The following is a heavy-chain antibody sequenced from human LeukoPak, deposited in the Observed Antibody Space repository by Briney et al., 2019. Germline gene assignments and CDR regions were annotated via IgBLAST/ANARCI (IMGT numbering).Heavy chain of an antibody. D-gene: IGHD6-6*01. V-gene: IGHV1-46*01. CDR3: ARDITEDSSSSTWFDP. J-gene: IGHJ5*02. CDR1: GYTFTSYG. Sequence: ASVKVSCKASGYTFTSYGISWVRQAPGQGLEWMGIINPSGGSTSYAQKFQGRVTMTRDTSTSTVYMELSSLRSEDTAVYYCARDITEDSSSSTWFDPWGQGTLVTVSS. CDR2: INPSGGST.